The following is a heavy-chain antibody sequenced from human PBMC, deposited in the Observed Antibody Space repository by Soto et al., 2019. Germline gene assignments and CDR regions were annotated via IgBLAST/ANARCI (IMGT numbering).Heavy chain of an antibody. CDR2: IIPIFGTA. D-gene: IGHD1-26*01. J-gene: IGHJ3*02. Sequence: SVKVSCKASGGTFSSYAISWVRQAPGQGLEWMGGIIPIFGTANYAQKFQGRVTITADESTSTAYMELSSLRSEDTAVYYCARGWELLAAFDIWGQGTMVSVSS. CDR3: ARGWELLAAFDI. V-gene: IGHV1-69*13. CDR1: GGTFSSYA.